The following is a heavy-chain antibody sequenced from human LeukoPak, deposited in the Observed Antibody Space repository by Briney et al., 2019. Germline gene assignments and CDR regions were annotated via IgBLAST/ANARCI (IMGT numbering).Heavy chain of an antibody. CDR1: GFPFRSFP. Sequence: PVGSLRLSPAASGFPFRSFPMSWSRPAPGERLGSVSGISGSDTSTYYADSVKGRFTISRDNSKNTLYLQLNSLRAEDTAVYYCAERRRVISPFDYWGQGTLVTVSS. CDR3: AERRRVISPFDY. V-gene: IGHV3-23*01. D-gene: IGHD3-22*01. J-gene: IGHJ4*02. CDR2: ISGSDTST.